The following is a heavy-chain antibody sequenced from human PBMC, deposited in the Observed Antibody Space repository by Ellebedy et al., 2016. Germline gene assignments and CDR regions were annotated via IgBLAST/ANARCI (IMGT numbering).Heavy chain of an antibody. CDR1: GGSISSSSYY. CDR2: MSSSGNT. Sequence: SETLSLTCNVSGGSISSSSYYWSWIRQPPGKGLEWIGYMSSSGNTNYNPSLKSRVTISVDTSNNQFSLKLSSVTAADTAVYYCARIVVHGDYGNWFDPWGQGTLVTVSS. V-gene: IGHV4-61*05. D-gene: IGHD4-17*01. CDR3: ARIVVHGDYGNWFDP. J-gene: IGHJ5*02.